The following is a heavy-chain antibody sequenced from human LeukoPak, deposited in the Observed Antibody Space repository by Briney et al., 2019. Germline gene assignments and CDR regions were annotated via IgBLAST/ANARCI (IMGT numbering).Heavy chain of an antibody. V-gene: IGHV3-21*04. CDR3: ASSSLVEMATTV. J-gene: IGHJ4*02. CDR2: ISSSSSYI. CDR1: GFTFSSYS. D-gene: IGHD5-24*01. Sequence: GGSLRLSCAASGFTFSSYSMNWVRQAPGKGLEWVSSISSSSSYIYYADSVKGRFTISRDNAKNSLYLQMNSLRAEDTAVYYCASSSLVEMATTVWGQGTLVTVSS.